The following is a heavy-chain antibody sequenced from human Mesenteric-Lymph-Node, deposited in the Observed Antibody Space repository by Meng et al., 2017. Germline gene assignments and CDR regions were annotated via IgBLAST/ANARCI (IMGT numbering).Heavy chain of an antibody. J-gene: IGHJ5*02. CDR3: ASNPTGTRGNWFDP. D-gene: IGHD1-7*01. V-gene: IGHV4-30-4*01. Sequence: QVQLQESGPGLVKPSETLSLTCTVSGGSISSYYWSWIRQPPGKGLEWIGYIYYSGSTYYNPSLKSRVTISVDTSKNQFSLKLSSVTAADTAVYYCASNPTGTRGNWFDPWGQGTLVTVSS. CDR2: IYYSGST. CDR1: GGSISSYY.